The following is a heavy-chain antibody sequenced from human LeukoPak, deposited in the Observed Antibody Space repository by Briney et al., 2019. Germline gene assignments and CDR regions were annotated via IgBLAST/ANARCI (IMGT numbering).Heavy chain of an antibody. CDR2: IYPGDSDT. CDR3: ARSLAAAGLTVGY. J-gene: IGHJ4*02. CDR1: GYSFTSYW. V-gene: IGHV5-51*01. Sequence: KRGESPKISCKGSGYSFTSYWIGWVRQMPGKGLEWMGIIYPGDSDTRYSPSFQGQVTISADKSISTAYLQWSSLKASDTAMYYCARSLAAAGLTVGYWGQGTLVTVSS. D-gene: IGHD6-13*01.